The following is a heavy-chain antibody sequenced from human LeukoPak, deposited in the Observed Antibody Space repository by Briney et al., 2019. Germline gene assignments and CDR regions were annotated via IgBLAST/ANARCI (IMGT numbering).Heavy chain of an antibody. Sequence: SETLSLTCTVSGASVSSGSYHWSWIRQPPGMGLELIGYIYYTGSTNYNPSLKSRVTISVDTSKSQFSLKLSSVTAADTAVYYCARYTRYGSGWYFDFWGQGTLVTVSS. J-gene: IGHJ4*02. CDR1: GASVSSGSYH. D-gene: IGHD6-19*01. CDR3: ARYTRYGSGWYFDF. CDR2: IYYTGST. V-gene: IGHV4-61*01.